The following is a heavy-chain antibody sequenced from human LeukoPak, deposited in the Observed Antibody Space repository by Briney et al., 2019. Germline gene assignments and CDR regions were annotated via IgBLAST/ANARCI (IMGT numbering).Heavy chain of an antibody. CDR3: AKIWLGRDIQRGVTVRELPPSPFDY. D-gene: IGHD1-26*01. Sequence: PGGSLRLSCAASGFTFSSYGMHWVRQAPGKGLEWVAVISYDGNNKYYADSVKGRFTISRDNSMNTLYLQMNSLRAEDTAVYYCAKIWLGRDIQRGVTVRELPPSPFDYWGQGTLVTVSS. V-gene: IGHV3-30*18. J-gene: IGHJ4*02. CDR2: ISYDGNNK. CDR1: GFTFSSYG.